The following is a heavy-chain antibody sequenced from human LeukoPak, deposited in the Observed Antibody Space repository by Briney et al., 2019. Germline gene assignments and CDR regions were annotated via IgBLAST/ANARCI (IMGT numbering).Heavy chain of an antibody. CDR1: GGSISNYY. V-gene: IGHV4-59*01. D-gene: IGHD5-24*01. CDR2: IHYRGST. J-gene: IGHJ4*02. Sequence: SETLSLTCTVSGGSISNYYWSWIRQPPGKGLEWIGYIHYRGSTNYNPSLKSRATISVDMSKNEFSLKLSSVTTADAAIYYCARINGHIFDYWGQGTLVTVSS. CDR3: ARINGHIFDY.